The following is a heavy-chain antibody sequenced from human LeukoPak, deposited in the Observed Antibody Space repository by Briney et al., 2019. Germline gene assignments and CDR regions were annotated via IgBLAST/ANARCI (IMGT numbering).Heavy chain of an antibody. CDR3: ARGNVALVPYYFDY. J-gene: IGHJ4*02. CDR1: GYTFTSYG. Sequence: ASVKVSCKASGYTFTSYGINWVRQAPGQGLEWMGWISAYNGYTDYAQKLQGRVTLTTDTSTNTAYMELRNLRSDDTAVYYCARGNVALVPYYFDYWGQGTLVTVSS. D-gene: IGHD2-2*01. V-gene: IGHV1-18*01. CDR2: ISAYNGYT.